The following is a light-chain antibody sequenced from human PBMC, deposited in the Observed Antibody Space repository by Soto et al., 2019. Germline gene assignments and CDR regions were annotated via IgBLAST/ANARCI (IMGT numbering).Light chain of an antibody. J-gene: IGKJ4*01. CDR2: GAS. CDR3: QQYKNWPPVT. CDR1: QSVNTN. Sequence: ETVMTQSPATLSVSLVERATLSCRASQSVNTNLAWYQQKPGQAPRLLIYGASIRATGVPARFSGSGSGTDFTLTISSLQPEDFAVYFCQQYKNWPPVTFGGGTKVEIK. V-gene: IGKV3-15*01.